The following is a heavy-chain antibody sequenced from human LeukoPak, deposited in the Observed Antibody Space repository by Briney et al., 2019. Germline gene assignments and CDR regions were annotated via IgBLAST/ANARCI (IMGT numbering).Heavy chain of an antibody. Sequence: GGSLRLSCVASGFTFDDYATRWVRQAPGKGLEWVSLITWDGTTTYYADSVKGRFTISRDNSKNTLYLQMNSLRAEDTAVYYCARDHRYGSGWYYYYYYMHVWGKGTTVTVSS. CDR3: ARDHRYGSGWYYYYYYMHV. V-gene: IGHV3-43D*04. D-gene: IGHD6-19*01. CDR1: GFTFDDYA. J-gene: IGHJ6*03. CDR2: ITWDGTTT.